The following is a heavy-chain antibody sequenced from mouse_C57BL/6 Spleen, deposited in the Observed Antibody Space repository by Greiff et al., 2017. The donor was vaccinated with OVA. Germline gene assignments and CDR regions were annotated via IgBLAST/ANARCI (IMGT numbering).Heavy chain of an antibody. J-gene: IGHJ1*03. CDR2: INPSTGGT. CDR1: GYSFTGYY. CDR3: ARGWDVWYFGG. Sequence: EVQLQQSGPELVKPGASVKISCKASGYSFTGYYMNWVKQSPEKSLEWIGEINPSTGGTTYNQKFKAKATLTVDKSSSTAYMQLKSLTSEDSAVYYCARGWDVWYFGGWGTGTTVTVSS. D-gene: IGHD4-1*01. V-gene: IGHV1-42*01.